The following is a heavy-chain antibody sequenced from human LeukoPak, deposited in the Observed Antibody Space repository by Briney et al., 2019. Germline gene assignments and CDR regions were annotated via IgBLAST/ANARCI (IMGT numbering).Heavy chain of an antibody. Sequence: ASVKVSCKTSGYTFTGYYMHWVRQAPGQGLEWMGWINPNSSVTNYAQKFQGRVSMTRDTSISTAYMDLSGLRSDDTALYYCARGLGWDSGTYLGAWGQGTLVTVSS. CDR3: ARGLGWDSGTYLGA. CDR1: GYTFTGYY. CDR2: INPNSSVT. V-gene: IGHV1-2*02. J-gene: IGHJ5*02. D-gene: IGHD1-26*01.